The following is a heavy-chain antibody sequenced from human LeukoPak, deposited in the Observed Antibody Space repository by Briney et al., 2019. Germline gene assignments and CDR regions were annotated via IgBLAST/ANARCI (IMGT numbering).Heavy chain of an antibody. V-gene: IGHV1-69*04. CDR3: ARSEMDTAMVNYFDY. CDR2: IIPILGIA. J-gene: IGHJ4*02. D-gene: IGHD5-18*01. Sequence: GASVKVSCKASGGTFSSYAISWVRQAPGQGLEWMGRIIPILGIANYAQKFQGRVTITADKSTSTAYMELSSLRSEDTAVYYCARSEMDTAMVNYFDYWGQGTLVTVSS. CDR1: GGTFSSYA.